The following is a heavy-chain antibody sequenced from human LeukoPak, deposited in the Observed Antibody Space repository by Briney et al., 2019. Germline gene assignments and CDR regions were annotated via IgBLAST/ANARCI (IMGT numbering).Heavy chain of an antibody. CDR3: ARKIAMAGLGY. D-gene: IGHD6-19*01. CDR2: IFPGDSDT. Sequence: GESLKISCKGSGYSFTNYCIVWVRQMPGKGLEWMGVIFPGDSDTGYSPSFQGQVTISADKSSSTAYLQWSSLKASDSAMYYCARKIAMAGLGYWGQGTLVTVSS. J-gene: IGHJ4*02. CDR1: GYSFTNYC. V-gene: IGHV5-51*01.